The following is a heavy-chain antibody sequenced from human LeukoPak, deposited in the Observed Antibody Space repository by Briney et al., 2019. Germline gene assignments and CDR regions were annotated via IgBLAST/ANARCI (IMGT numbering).Heavy chain of an antibody. CDR1: GFTFSSYG. Sequence: GGSLRLSCAGSGFTFSSYGMHWVRQSPAKGLEWVASIQQGGSHKYYVDSVKGRFTISRDNAKNSLFLQMDSLRAEDTAVYYCARAPIDSNSWYHAFDIWGQGTMVTVSS. V-gene: IGHV3-7*01. J-gene: IGHJ3*02. CDR2: IQQGGSHK. D-gene: IGHD6-13*01. CDR3: ARAPIDSNSWYHAFDI.